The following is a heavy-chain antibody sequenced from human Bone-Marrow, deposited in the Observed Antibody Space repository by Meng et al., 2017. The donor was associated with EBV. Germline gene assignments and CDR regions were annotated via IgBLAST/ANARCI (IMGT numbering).Heavy chain of an antibody. J-gene: IGHJ4*02. Sequence: AGSVKGPFPISRDNSKNSLYLQMNSLRAEDTAVYYCARGGVLLWFREFDYWGQGTLVTVSS. V-gene: IGHV3-11*06. CDR3: ARGGVLLWFREFDY. D-gene: IGHD3-10*01.